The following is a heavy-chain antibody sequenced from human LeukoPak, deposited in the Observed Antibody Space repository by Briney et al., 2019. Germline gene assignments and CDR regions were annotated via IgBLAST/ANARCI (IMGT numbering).Heavy chain of an antibody. J-gene: IGHJ6*03. D-gene: IGHD5-18*01. Sequence: PSETLSLTCTVSGGSISSYYWSWIRQPPGKGLEWIGYIYYSGSTNYNPSLKSRVTISVDTSKNQFSLKLSSVTAADTAVYYCARKARNVDTARLIYYYYMDVWGKGTTVTVSS. CDR2: IYYSGST. CDR1: GGSISSYY. CDR3: ARKARNVDTARLIYYYYMDV. V-gene: IGHV4-59*01.